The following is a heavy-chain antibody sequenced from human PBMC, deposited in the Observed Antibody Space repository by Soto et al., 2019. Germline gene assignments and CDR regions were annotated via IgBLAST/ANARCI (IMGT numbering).Heavy chain of an antibody. V-gene: IGHV5-51*01. CDR2: IYPGDSDT. D-gene: IGHD3-16*02. CDR3: ARRFYDYIWGSYRPNYAFDI. Sequence: PEYSLKVSCRGSGCSFTNYWIGWVRQVPGKGLEWMGIIYPGDSDTRYSPSFQGQVTISADKSISTAYLQWSSLKASDTAMYYCARRFYDYIWGSYRPNYAFDIWGQGTMVTVSS. CDR1: GCSFTNYW. J-gene: IGHJ3*02.